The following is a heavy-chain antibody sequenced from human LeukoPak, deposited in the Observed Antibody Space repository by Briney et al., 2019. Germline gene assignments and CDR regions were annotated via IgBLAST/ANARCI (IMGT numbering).Heavy chain of an antibody. V-gene: IGHV7-4-1*02. Sequence: ASVKVFCKASGYTFTRYAMNWVRQAPGQGLEWMGWINTNSGKPTYAQGFTGRFVFSLDTSVSTAYLRISSPKAGDTAVYYCARYYYDSSGNANYLDYWGQGTLVTVSS. D-gene: IGHD3-22*01. CDR2: INTNSGKP. J-gene: IGHJ4*02. CDR3: ARYYYDSSGNANYLDY. CDR1: GYTFTRYA.